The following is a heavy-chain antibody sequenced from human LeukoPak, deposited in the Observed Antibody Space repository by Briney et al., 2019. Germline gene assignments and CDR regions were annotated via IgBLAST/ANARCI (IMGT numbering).Heavy chain of an antibody. D-gene: IGHD3-10*01. J-gene: IGHJ4*02. CDR3: AGGTPYGSGSYPLYYFDY. Sequence: SETLSLTCTVSGGSISSYYWSWIRQPPGKGLEWIGYIYYSGSTNYNPSLKSRVTISVDTSKNQFSLKLSSVTAADTAVYYCAGGTPYGSGSYPLYYFDYWGQGTLVTVSS. CDR2: IYYSGST. CDR1: GGSISSYY. V-gene: IGHV4-59*01.